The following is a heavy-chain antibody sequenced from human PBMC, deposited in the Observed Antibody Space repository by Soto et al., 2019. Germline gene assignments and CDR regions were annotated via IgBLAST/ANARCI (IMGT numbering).Heavy chain of an antibody. J-gene: IGHJ3*02. CDR3: AKGFRTFGGVIVRDNDAFDI. D-gene: IGHD3-16*02. V-gene: IGHV3-23*01. CDR1: GFTFSSYA. Sequence: EVQLLESGGGLVQPGGSLRLSCAASGFTFSSYAMSWVRQAPGKGLEWVSAISGSGGSTYYADSVKGRFTISRDNSKNTLYLQMTSLRAEDTAVYYCAKGFRTFGGVIVRDNDAFDIWGQGTMVTVSS. CDR2: ISGSGGST.